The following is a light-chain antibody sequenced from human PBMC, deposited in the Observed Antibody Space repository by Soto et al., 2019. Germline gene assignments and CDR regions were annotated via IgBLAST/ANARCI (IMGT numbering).Light chain of an antibody. CDR3: QSFDKYLSAVV. Sequence: QSVLTQPPSVSGAPGERVTISCTGSSSDIWAGYGVRWYQQVPGTAPKLLIYDNTNRPSGVPVRFSGSKSGTSASLAISGLQAEDEADYYCQSFDKYLSAVVFGGGTKLTVL. J-gene: IGLJ2*01. CDR2: DNT. V-gene: IGLV1-40*01. CDR1: SSDIWAGYG.